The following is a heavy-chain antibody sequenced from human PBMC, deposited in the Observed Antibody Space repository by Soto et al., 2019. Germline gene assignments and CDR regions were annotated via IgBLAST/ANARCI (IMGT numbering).Heavy chain of an antibody. CDR1: GYTFTTYS. Sequence: QIPLVQSGAEVKRPGASVKVSCKASGYTFTTYSVIWVRQAPGQGLEWMAWINANNGKTDYAQRFQDRVTVTTDTSMTSAYMELRSLRSDDTAVYYCATPLTTTFYYGLDVWGQGTTVAVSS. D-gene: IGHD3-9*01. CDR3: ATPLTTTFYYGLDV. J-gene: IGHJ6*02. V-gene: IGHV1-18*04. CDR2: INANNGKT.